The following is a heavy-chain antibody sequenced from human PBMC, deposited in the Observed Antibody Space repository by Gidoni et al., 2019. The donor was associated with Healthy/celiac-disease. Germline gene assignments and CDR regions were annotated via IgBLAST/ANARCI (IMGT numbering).Heavy chain of an antibody. D-gene: IGHD1-26*01. CDR3: AREGGSGTYHGDY. Sequence: QVQLQESGPGLVKPSQTLSLTCTVSGGSISSGSYYWSWIRQPAGKGLEWIGRIYTSGNTNYNPSLKSRVTISVDTSKNQFSLKLSSVTAADTAVYYCAREGGSGTYHGDYWGQGTLVTVSS. CDR1: GGSISSGSYY. CDR2: IYTSGNT. V-gene: IGHV4-61*02. J-gene: IGHJ4*02.